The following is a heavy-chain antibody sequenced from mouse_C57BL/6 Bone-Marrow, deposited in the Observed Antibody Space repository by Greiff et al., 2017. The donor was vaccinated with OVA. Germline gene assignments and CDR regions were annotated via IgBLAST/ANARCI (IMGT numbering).Heavy chain of an antibody. CDR3: ARDLGRNYFDY. V-gene: IGHV1-26*01. CDR2: INPNNGGT. Sequence: EVQLQQSGPELVKPGASVKISCKASGYTFTDYYMNWVKQSHGKSLEWIGDINPNNGGTSYNQKFKGKATLTVDKSSSTAYMELRSLTSEDSAVYYCARDLGRNYFDYWGQGTTLTVSS. J-gene: IGHJ2*01. D-gene: IGHD4-1*01. CDR1: GYTFTDYY.